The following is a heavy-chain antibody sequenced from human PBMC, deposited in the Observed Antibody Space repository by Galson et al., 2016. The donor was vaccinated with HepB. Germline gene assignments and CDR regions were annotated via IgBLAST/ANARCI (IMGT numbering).Heavy chain of an antibody. CDR2: ISTYNDVR. CDR1: GYTFSDYG. D-gene: IGHD1-1*01. J-gene: IGHJ4*02. Sequence: QSGAEVKKPGESLRISCKASGYTFSDYGISWVRQAPGQRPEWMGWISTYNDVRNYAQDFQGRLIMTTDTSTNTAYMELRSLRSDDTAVYYCARDQWGQLGDYWGQGTLVIVSS. CDR3: ARDQWGQLGDY. V-gene: IGHV1-18*04.